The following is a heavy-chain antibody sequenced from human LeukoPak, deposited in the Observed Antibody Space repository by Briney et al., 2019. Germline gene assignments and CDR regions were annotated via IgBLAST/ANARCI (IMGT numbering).Heavy chain of an antibody. D-gene: IGHD2-15*01. V-gene: IGHV1-24*01. J-gene: IGHJ4*02. Sequence: ASVKVSCKVSRYSLTELSMDWVRQAPGKGLEWMGGCDPEAGKTIYAQNLHGRLTVTDDTSTDTAYMQLSSLRSEDTAVYYCATDMVGYCGGVTCYSEAYWGQGTLVTVSS. CDR2: CDPEAGKT. CDR1: RYSLTELS. CDR3: ATDMVGYCGGVTCYSEAY.